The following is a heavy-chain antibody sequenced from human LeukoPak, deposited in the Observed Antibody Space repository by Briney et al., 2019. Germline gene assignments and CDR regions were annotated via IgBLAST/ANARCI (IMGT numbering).Heavy chain of an antibody. CDR2: IIPVFGTA. CDR3: ARVGEVYQLLLGSVDY. CDR1: GGTFSSYA. D-gene: IGHD2-2*01. J-gene: IGHJ4*02. V-gene: IGHV1-69*01. Sequence: GASVKVSCKASGGTFSSYAISWVRQAPGQGLEWMGGIIPVFGTASYAQKFQGRVTITADESTSTAYMELSSLRSEDTAVYYCARVGEVYQLLLGSVDYWGQGTLVTVSS.